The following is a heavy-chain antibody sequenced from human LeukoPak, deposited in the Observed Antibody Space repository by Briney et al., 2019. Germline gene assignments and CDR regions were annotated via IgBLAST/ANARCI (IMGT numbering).Heavy chain of an antibody. Sequence: SETLSLTCTVSGGSISSYYWSWIRQPPGKGLEWIGYIYYSGSTNYNPSLKSRVTISVDTSKNQFSLKLSSVTAADTAVYYCARDYKGEIDAFDIWGQGTMVTVSS. J-gene: IGHJ3*02. D-gene: IGHD3-10*01. CDR3: ARDYKGEIDAFDI. CDR1: GGSISSYY. V-gene: IGHV4-59*12. CDR2: IYYSGST.